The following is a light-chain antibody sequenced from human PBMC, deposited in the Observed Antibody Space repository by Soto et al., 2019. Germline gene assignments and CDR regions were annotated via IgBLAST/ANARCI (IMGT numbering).Light chain of an antibody. CDR1: SSDVGAYNY. V-gene: IGLV2-14*03. CDR3: CSYSRSSPYV. Sequence: QSVLTQPASVSGSPGQSITISCTGTSSDVGAYNYVSWYQHHPGKVPRLMIFDVSNRPSGVSNRFSGSKSGNTASLTISGLQAEDEADYYCCSYSRSSPYVFGAGTTVTVL. CDR2: DVS. J-gene: IGLJ1*01.